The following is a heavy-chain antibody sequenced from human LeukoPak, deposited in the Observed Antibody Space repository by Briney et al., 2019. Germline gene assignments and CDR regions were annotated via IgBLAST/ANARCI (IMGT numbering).Heavy chain of an antibody. Sequence: GGSLRLSCAASGFNFNDAAMTWVRQAPGKGLEWVSLIASSGRNTYYTDSVRGRFTISRDNSKKALSLQMNSLRVEDTAIYYCAKDVQLSAWGLGTMVTVSS. CDR1: GFNFNDAA. CDR3: AKDVQLSA. V-gene: IGHV3-23*01. D-gene: IGHD5-24*01. J-gene: IGHJ3*01. CDR2: IASSGRNT.